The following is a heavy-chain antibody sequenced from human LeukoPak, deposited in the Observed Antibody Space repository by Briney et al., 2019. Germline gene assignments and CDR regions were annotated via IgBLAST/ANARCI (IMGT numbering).Heavy chain of an antibody. CDR2: ISAYNGNT. J-gene: IGHJ4*02. D-gene: IGHD3-10*01. CDR1: GYTFTSYG. CDR3: ARARVVRGWVDS. V-gene: IGHV1-18*04. Sequence: ASVKVSCKASGYTFTSYGINWVRQAPGQGLEWMGWISAYNGNTNYAQKYQGRVTMTTDTSTSTAYMEVRSLRSDDTAVYYCARARVVRGWVDSWGQGNLVTVSS.